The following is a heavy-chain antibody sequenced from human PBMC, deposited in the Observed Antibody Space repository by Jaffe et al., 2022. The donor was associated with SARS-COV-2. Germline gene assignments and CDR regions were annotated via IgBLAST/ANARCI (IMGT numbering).Heavy chain of an antibody. CDR1: GFTFSSYS. D-gene: IGHD6-19*01. V-gene: IGHV3-21*01. J-gene: IGHJ5*02. CDR2: ISSSSSYI. Sequence: EVQLVESGGGLVKPGGSLRLSCAASGFTFSSYSMNWVRQAPGKGLEWVSSISSSSSYIYYADSVKGRFTISRDNAKNSLYLQMNSLRAEDTAVYYCARDGEYSSGWYGSWFDPWGQGTLVTVSS. CDR3: ARDGEYSSGWYGSWFDP.